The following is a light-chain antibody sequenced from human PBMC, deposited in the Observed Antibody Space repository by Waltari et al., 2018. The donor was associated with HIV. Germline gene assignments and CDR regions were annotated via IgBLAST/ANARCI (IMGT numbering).Light chain of an antibody. V-gene: IGLV1-47*01. CDR2: RNT. CDR3: AVWDDSLSGWV. Sequence: QSVVTQPPSASGTPGQRVTISCPGSSSNIGTNYVYWYRQVSGTAPKLLIYRNTQRPSGVPDRFSGSKSGTSASLAISGLRSEDESHYYCAVWDDSLSGWVFGGGTKLTVL. CDR1: SSNIGTNY. J-gene: IGLJ3*02.